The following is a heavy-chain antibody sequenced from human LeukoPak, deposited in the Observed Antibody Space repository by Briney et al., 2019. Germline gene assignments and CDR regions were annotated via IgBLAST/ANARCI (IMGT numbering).Heavy chain of an antibody. CDR3: ARVDYRDLYYFDY. V-gene: IGHV4-31*03. D-gene: IGHD4-17*01. CDR2: IYYSGST. J-gene: IGHJ4*02. Sequence: PSGTLSLTCTVSGGSISSGGYYWSWIRQHPGKGLEWIGYIYYSGSTYYNPSLKSRVTMSVDTSKNQFSLKLSSVTAADTAVYYCARVDYRDLYYFDYWGQGTLVTVSS. CDR1: GGSISSGGYY.